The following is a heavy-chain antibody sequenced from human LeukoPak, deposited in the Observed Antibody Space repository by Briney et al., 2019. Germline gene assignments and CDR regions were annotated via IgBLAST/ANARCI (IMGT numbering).Heavy chain of an antibody. Sequence: QPARSRRLSCAASAFTFSSYAMHCVRQAPSKGLEWVAVIPYDGSNKYYADSVKGRFAISRDDSKSTLYLQMNSLRSEDTAVYYCAIPADYDYVWGSYRPFDYWGQGTLVTVSS. V-gene: IGHV3-30*09. D-gene: IGHD3-16*02. CDR1: AFTFSSYA. CDR3: AIPADYDYVWGSYRPFDY. J-gene: IGHJ4*02. CDR2: IPYDGSNK.